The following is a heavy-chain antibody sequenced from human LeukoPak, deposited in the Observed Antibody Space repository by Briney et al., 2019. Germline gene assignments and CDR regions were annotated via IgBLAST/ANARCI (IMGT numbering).Heavy chain of an antibody. D-gene: IGHD5-18*01. J-gene: IGHJ4*02. CDR1: GGCISSSNW. CDR3: ARVKGYSYGHDY. Sequence: SGTLALTCAVSGGCISSSNWWSWVRQPPGKGLEWIGEIYHSGSTNYNPSLKSRVTISVDKSKNQFSLKLSAVTAADTAVYYCARVKGYSYGHDYWGQGTLVTVSS. V-gene: IGHV4-4*02. CDR2: IYHSGST.